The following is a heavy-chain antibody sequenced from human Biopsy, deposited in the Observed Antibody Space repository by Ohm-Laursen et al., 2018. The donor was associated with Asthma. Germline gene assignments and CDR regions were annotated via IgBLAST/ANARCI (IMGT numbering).Heavy chain of an antibody. V-gene: IGHV1-18*01. J-gene: IGHJ4*02. CDR2: ISAYNGNT. Sequence: ASVKVSCKASGYTFTNYGISWVRQAPGQGLEWMGWISAYNGNTDQAQKLQGRVTMTTDTSTRTAYMELRSLRSEDTAVYYCARLNYYDSSGKYLDSWGQGTLVTVSS. CDR3: ARLNYYDSSGKYLDS. CDR1: GYTFTNYG. D-gene: IGHD3-22*01.